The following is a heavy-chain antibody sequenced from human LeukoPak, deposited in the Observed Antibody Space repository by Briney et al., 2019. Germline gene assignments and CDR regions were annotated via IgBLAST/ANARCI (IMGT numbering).Heavy chain of an antibody. CDR3: ARDSPGGYYDSSGYPEYYFDY. D-gene: IGHD3-22*01. CDR2: INHSAST. Sequence: PSETLSLTCAVYGGSFSGYYWSWIRQPPGKGLEWIGEINHSASTNYNPSLKSRVTISVDTSKNQFSLKLSSVTAADTAVYYCARDSPGGYYDSSGYPEYYFDYWGQGTLVTVSS. V-gene: IGHV4-34*01. CDR1: GGSFSGYY. J-gene: IGHJ4*02.